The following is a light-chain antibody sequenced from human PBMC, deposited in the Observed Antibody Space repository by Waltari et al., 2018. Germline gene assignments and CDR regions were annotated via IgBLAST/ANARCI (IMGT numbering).Light chain of an antibody. CDR1: QSLNTY. Sequence: IQMTQSPPSLSASVGDTVTITCRASQSLNTYLNWYQQKPGKAPKLLIYDVSSLQSGVPSRFSGSGSGTDFTLTISSLQPEDFATYYCQQSYSTPRTFGHGTNVEI. J-gene: IGKJ1*01. CDR2: DVS. CDR3: QQSYSTPRT. V-gene: IGKV1-39*01.